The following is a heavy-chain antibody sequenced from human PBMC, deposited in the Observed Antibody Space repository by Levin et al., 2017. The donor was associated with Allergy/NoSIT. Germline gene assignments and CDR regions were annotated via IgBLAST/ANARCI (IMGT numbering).Heavy chain of an antibody. J-gene: IGHJ3*02. CDR3: ARRGRGSCSDGSCKLYDAFDI. D-gene: IGHD2-15*01. Sequence: SQTLSLTCTVSGGSISSGSYHWTWIRQPAGKGLEWIGSIYSSGSSNYNSSLKSRLIISQDTSKNQISLNLTSVTAADTAVYYCARRGRGSCSDGSCKLYDAFDIWGQGTVVTVSS. CDR1: GGSISSGSYH. V-gene: IGHV4-61*02. CDR2: IYSSGSS.